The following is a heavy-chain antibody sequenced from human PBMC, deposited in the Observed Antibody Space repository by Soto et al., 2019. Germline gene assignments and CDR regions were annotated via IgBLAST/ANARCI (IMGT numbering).Heavy chain of an antibody. CDR1: GFTVSSNY. V-gene: IGHV3-53*01. CDR3: ARTLTYYYDSSGFDY. J-gene: IGHJ4*02. Sequence: GGSLRLSCAPSGFTVSSNYMSWVRQAPGKGLEWVSVIYSGGSTYYADSVKGRFTISRDNSKNTLYLQMNSLRAEDTAVYYCARTLTYYYDSSGFDYWGQGTLVTVSS. CDR2: IYSGGST. D-gene: IGHD3-22*01.